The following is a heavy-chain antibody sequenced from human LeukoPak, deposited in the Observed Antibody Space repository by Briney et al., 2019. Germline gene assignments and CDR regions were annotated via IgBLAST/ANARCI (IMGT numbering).Heavy chain of an antibody. V-gene: IGHV1-69*02. J-gene: IGHJ4*02. CDR2: IIPILGIA. CDR3: ARVSRYCSSTGCPPALGY. Sequence: SVKVSCKASGGTFSSHTISWVRQAPGQGLEWMGRIIPILGIANYAQKFQGRVTITADNSTSTDYMELSSLRSEDTAVYYCARVSRYCSSTGCPPALGYWGQGTLVTVSS. CDR1: GGTFSSHT. D-gene: IGHD2-2*01.